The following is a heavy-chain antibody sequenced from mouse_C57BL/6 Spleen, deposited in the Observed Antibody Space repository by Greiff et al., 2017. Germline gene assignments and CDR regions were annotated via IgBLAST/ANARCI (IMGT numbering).Heavy chain of an antibody. J-gene: IGHJ3*01. CDR3: ARTSYGSSYGAY. Sequence: QVQLKQPGAELVKPGASVKLSCKASGYTFTSYWMHWVKQRPGQGLEWIGMIHPNSGSTNYNEKFKSKATLTVDKSSSTAYMQLSSLTSEDSAVYYCARTSYGSSYGAYWGQGTLVTVSA. D-gene: IGHD1-1*01. CDR1: GYTFTSYW. CDR2: IHPNSGST. V-gene: IGHV1-64*01.